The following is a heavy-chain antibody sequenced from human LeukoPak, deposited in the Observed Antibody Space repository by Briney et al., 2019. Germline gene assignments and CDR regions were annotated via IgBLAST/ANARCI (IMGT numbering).Heavy chain of an antibody. Sequence: PSETLSLTCTVSGGSISSHYWSWIRQPPGQGLGGLGYIYHSGNTNYNPSLNSRVTISVDTSKNQLSLKLSSVTAADTAVYYCARVAENPDLFFDYWGQGALVTVSS. V-gene: IGHV4-59*11. CDR3: ARVAENPDLFFDY. J-gene: IGHJ4*02. CDR2: IYHSGNT. D-gene: IGHD3-3*01. CDR1: GGSISSHY.